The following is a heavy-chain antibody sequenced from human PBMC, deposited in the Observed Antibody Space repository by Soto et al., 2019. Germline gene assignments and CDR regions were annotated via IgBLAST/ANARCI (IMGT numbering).Heavy chain of an antibody. V-gene: IGHV1-8*01. J-gene: IGHJ4*02. CDR3: ARGFLGRDRSAYVY. D-gene: IGHD3-22*01. Sequence: ASVKVSCKASGYTFTSYDMNWVRQATGQGLEWMGWMNPNSGNTGYVQKFQGRVTMTRDTSISTAYMELSRLTSEDTAVYYCARGFLGRDRSAYVYWGQRAQVTVS. CDR2: MNPNSGNT. CDR1: GYTFTSYD.